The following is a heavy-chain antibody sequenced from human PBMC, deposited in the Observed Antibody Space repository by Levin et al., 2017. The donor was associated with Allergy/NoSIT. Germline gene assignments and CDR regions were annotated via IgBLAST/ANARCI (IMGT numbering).Heavy chain of an antibody. D-gene: IGHD1-1*01. CDR2: IYPGDSDT. CDR3: ARRGTRDYYYYMDV. Sequence: GESLKISCQGSGSSFTSYWIGWVRQMPGKGLEGRGIIYPGDSDTRYSPSFQGQVTSSADKSISTAYLQWSSLKASDTAIYYCARRGTRDYYYYMDVWGKGTTVTVSS. CDR1: GSSFTSYW. V-gene: IGHV5-51*01. J-gene: IGHJ6*03.